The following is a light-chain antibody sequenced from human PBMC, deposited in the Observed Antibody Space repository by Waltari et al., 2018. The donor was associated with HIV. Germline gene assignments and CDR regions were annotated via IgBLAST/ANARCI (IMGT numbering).Light chain of an antibody. CDR1: QSVLYSSNNKND. CDR2: WAS. CDR3: QQYYSTPLT. V-gene: IGKV4-1*01. J-gene: IGKJ4*01. Sequence: DIVMTQSPDSLAVSLGERATLNCKSSQSVLYSSNNKNDLAWYQQKPGQPPELLIYWASTRESGVPDRFSGSGSATDFTLTISSLQAEDVAVYYCQQYYSTPLTFGGGTQVEIK.